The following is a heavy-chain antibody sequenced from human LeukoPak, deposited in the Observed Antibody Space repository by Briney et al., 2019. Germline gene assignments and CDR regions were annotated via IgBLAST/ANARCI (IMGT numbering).Heavy chain of an antibody. CDR1: GFTFDDYA. Sequence: GRSLRLSCAASGFTFDDYAMHWVRQAPGKGLEWASGISWNSGSIGYADSVKGRFTISRDNAKNSLYLQMNSLRAEDTALYYCAKGGSPASAAFDYWGQGTLVTVSS. D-gene: IGHD3-16*01. CDR2: ISWNSGSI. V-gene: IGHV3-9*01. J-gene: IGHJ4*02. CDR3: AKGGSPASAAFDY.